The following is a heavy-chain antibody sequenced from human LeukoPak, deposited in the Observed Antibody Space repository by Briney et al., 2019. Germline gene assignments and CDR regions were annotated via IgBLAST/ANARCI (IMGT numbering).Heavy chain of an antibody. CDR2: INPNSGVT. CDR3: ARAHMTTVTLGDY. D-gene: IGHD4-11*01. CDR1: GYTLTNYY. Sequence: GASVKVSCKASGYTLTNYYIHWVRQAPGQGLEWMGWINPNSGVTNYAQKFQGRVTLTRDKPISTAYMEVSRLRSDDTAVYYCARAHMTTVTLGDYWGQGTLVTVSS. J-gene: IGHJ4*02. V-gene: IGHV1-2*02.